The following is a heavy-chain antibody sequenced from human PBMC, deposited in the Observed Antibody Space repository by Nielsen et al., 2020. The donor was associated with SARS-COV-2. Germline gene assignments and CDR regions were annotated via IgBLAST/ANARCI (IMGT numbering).Heavy chain of an antibody. CDR3: ARDRVTAHYYYYYGMDV. CDR2: MNPNSGNT. Sequence: ASVKVSCKASGYTFTSYDINWVRQATGQGLEWMGWMNPNSGNTGYAQKFQGRVTMTRNTSISTAYMELSSLRSEDTAVYYCARDRVTAHYYYYYGMDVWGQGTTVTVSS. CDR1: GYTFTSYD. J-gene: IGHJ6*02. D-gene: IGHD1-14*01. V-gene: IGHV1-8*01.